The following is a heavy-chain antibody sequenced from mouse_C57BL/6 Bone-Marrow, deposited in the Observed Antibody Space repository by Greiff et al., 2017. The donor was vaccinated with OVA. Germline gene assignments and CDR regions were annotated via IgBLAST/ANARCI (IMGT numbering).Heavy chain of an antibody. CDR2: IYYSGTI. CDR1: GISITTGNYR. V-gene: IGHV3-5*01. Sequence: EVQLQESGPGLVKPSQTVFLTCTVTGISITTGNYRWSWIRQFPGNKLEWIGYIYYSGTITYNPSLTSRTTITRDTPKNQFFLEMNSLTAEDTATYYCARRRQPPVVATTDYWGQGTTLTVSS. J-gene: IGHJ2*01. CDR3: ARRRQPPVVATTDY. D-gene: IGHD1-1*01.